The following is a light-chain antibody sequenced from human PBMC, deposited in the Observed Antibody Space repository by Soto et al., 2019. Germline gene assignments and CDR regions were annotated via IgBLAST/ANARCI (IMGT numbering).Light chain of an antibody. CDR3: QHYDNLPLT. CDR1: QRIGTY. V-gene: IGKV1-33*01. CDR2: DAS. Sequence: DIQMTQSPSSLSASVGDRVTITCRTSQRIGTYLNWYHQKPGKAPKLLIFDASNLERGVPSRFSGSGSRTHFSLSINNLQPEDVGTYFCQHYDNLPLTFGGGTKVDIK. J-gene: IGKJ4*01.